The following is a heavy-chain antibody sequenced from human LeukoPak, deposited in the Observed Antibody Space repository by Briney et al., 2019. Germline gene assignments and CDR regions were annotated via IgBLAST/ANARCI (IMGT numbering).Heavy chain of an antibody. Sequence: GALRLSCVASGFPFSDYLLTWVRQAPGKGLEGVANIKQDGSEKYYVDSVRGRFTISRDNTKNSLYLQMNSLRAEDTAVYYCARGWASSRRKAFDIWGQGTMVTVSS. CDR2: IKQDGSEK. V-gene: IGHV3-7*03. CDR3: ARGWASSRRKAFDI. CDR1: GFPFSDYL. D-gene: IGHD3-16*01. J-gene: IGHJ3*02.